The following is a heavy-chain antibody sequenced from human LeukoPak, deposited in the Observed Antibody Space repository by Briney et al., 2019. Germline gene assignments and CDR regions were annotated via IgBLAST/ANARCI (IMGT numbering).Heavy chain of an antibody. CDR3: ARGFSRYFDWPLFDY. Sequence: PSETLSLTCTVSGGSISSYYWSWIRQPPGKGLEWIGYIYYSGSTNYNPSLKSRVTISVDTSKNQFSLKLSSVTAADTAVYYCARGFSRYFDWPLFDYWGQGTLVTVSS. V-gene: IGHV4-59*01. CDR2: IYYSGST. D-gene: IGHD3-9*01. J-gene: IGHJ4*02. CDR1: GGSISSYY.